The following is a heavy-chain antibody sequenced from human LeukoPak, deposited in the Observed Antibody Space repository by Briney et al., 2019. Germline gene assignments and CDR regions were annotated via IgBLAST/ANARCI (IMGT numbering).Heavy chain of an antibody. Sequence: PGGSLRLSCAASGFTFSSYVMSWVRQASGKGLEWVSNIGGSVGSMFYAASVKGRFAISRDNSKKTLFLQMNNLRVEDTAVYYCAKRGNSWDLFDYWGQGTLVAVSS. D-gene: IGHD6-13*01. CDR3: AKRGNSWDLFDY. V-gene: IGHV3-23*01. J-gene: IGHJ4*02. CDR2: IGGSVGSM. CDR1: GFTFSSYV.